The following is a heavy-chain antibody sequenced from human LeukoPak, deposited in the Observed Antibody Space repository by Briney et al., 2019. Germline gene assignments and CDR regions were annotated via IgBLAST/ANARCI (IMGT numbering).Heavy chain of an antibody. CDR3: ARGLVVPAARAMDV. CDR1: GYTFTSYD. Sequence: ASVKVSCKASGYTFTSYDINWVRQATGQGLEWMGWMNPNSGNTGYAQKFQGRVTITRNTSISTAYMKLSSLRSEDTAVYYCARGLVVPAARAMDVWGKGTTVTVSS. D-gene: IGHD2-2*01. V-gene: IGHV1-8*03. CDR2: MNPNSGNT. J-gene: IGHJ6*04.